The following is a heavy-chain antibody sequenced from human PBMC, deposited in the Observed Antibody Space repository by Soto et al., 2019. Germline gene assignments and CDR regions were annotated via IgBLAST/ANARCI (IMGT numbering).Heavy chain of an antibody. CDR3: ARASQCKSYFGCFAWLDY. Sequence: SETLSLTCTVPSDSISGLYWAWVRQPAGKGLEWIGRIYSSGETNYNPSLTGRVIMSLDTSKNQFSLQLTSVTAADTAVYYCARASQCKSYFGCFAWLDYWGQGTLVTVS. J-gene: IGHJ4*02. CDR2: IYSSGET. D-gene: IGHD3-9*01. V-gene: IGHV4-4*07. CDR1: SDSISGLY.